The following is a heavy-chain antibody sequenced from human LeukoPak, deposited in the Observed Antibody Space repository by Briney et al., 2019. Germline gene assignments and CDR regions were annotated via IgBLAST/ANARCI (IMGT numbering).Heavy chain of an antibody. V-gene: IGHV1-2*02. CDR2: INPNSGGT. CDR1: GYTFTGYY. CDR3: ARDRRYFDWLFRNWFDP. J-gene: IGHJ5*02. Sequence: GASVKVSCKASGYTFTGYYMHWVRPAPGQGLEWMGWINPNSGGTNYAQKFQGRVTMTRDTSISTAYMELSRLRSDDTAVYYCARDRRYFDWLFRNWFDPWGQGTLVTVSS. D-gene: IGHD3-9*01.